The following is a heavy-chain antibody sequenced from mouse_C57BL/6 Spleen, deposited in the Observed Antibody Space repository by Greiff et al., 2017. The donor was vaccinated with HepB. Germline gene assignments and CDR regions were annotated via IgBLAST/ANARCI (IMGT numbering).Heavy chain of an antibody. J-gene: IGHJ3*01. D-gene: IGHD1-1*01. CDR1: GYTFTDYN. CDR2: INPNNGGT. V-gene: IGHV1-18*01. Sequence: EVQLQQSGPELVKPGASVKIPCKASGYTFTDYNMDWVKQSHGKSLEWIGDINPNNGGTIYNQKFKGKATLTVDKSSSTAYMELRSLTSEDTAVYYCARNYYGSSYDFAYWGQGTLVTVSA. CDR3: ARNYYGSSYDFAY.